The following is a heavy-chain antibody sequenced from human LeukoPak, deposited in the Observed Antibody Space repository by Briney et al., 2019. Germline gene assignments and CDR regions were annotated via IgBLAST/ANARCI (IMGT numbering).Heavy chain of an antibody. D-gene: IGHD4-17*01. Sequence: SQTLSLTCTVSGGSISSGGYYWSWIRQHPGKGLEWIGYIYYSGSTYYNPSLKSRVTISVDTSKNQFSLRLTSVTAADTAVYYCARNGDSSSVVDWGQGTLVTVSS. CDR3: ARNGDSSSVVD. CDR1: GGSISSGGYY. CDR2: IYYSGST. J-gene: IGHJ4*02. V-gene: IGHV4-31*03.